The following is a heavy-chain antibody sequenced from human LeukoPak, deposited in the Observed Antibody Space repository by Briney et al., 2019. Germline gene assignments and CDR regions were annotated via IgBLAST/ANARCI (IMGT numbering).Heavy chain of an antibody. Sequence: PSETLSLTCTVSGGSISSYYWSWIRQPPGKGLEWIGYIYYSGSTNYNPSLKSRVTISVDTSKNQFSLKLSSVTAADTAVYYCARVSGVVIPPYYYYYGMDVWGQGTTVTVSS. J-gene: IGHJ6*02. CDR3: ARVSGVVIPPYYYYYGMDV. CDR2: IYYSGST. CDR1: GGSISSYY. V-gene: IGHV4-59*01. D-gene: IGHD3-3*01.